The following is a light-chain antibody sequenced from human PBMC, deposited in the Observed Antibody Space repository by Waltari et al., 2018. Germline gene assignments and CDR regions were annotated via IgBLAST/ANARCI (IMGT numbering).Light chain of an antibody. Sequence: QSALTQPASVSESPGQSITISCTGTSSDVGGYNYVPWYQHHPGKAPKLMIYDVSHRPSGVSDRFSGSKSGNTASLTISGLQAEDEADYFCSSYTSISTWVFGGGTKLTVL. CDR1: SSDVGGYNY. CDR2: DVS. V-gene: IGLV2-14*03. CDR3: SSYTSISTWV. J-gene: IGLJ3*02.